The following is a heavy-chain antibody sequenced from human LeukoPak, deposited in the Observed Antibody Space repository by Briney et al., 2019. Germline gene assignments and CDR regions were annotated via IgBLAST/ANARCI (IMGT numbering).Heavy chain of an antibody. Sequence: SETLSLTCAVYGGSFSGYYWSWIRQPPGKGLEWIGYIYYSGSTYYNPSLKSRVTISVDTSKNQFSLKLSSVTAADTAVYYCARGFSGDPLDYWGQGTLVTVSS. D-gene: IGHD2-21*01. J-gene: IGHJ4*02. CDR2: IYYSGST. CDR3: ARGFSGDPLDY. V-gene: IGHV4-34*09. CDR1: GGSFSGYY.